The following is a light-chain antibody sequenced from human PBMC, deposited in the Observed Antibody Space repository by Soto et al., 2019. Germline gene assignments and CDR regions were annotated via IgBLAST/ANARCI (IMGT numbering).Light chain of an antibody. CDR2: DAS. J-gene: IGKJ2*01. CDR3: QQHDSSSPT. Sequence: DIQMTQSPSTLSASVGDGVTITCRASQNISVWLAWYQQRPGKAPKFLMYDASSLETGVPSRFSGSGSGTEFTLTHRRRQPDDSAYYCRQQHDSSSPTFGQWTKLE. V-gene: IGKV1-5*01. CDR1: QNISVW.